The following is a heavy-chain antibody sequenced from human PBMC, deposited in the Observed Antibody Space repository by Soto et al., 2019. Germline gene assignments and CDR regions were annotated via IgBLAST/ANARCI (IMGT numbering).Heavy chain of an antibody. V-gene: IGHV1-8*01. D-gene: IGHD3-3*01. J-gene: IGHJ4*02. CDR3: ARGPSYYDFWSGSSPRFVE. CDR2: MNPNSGNT. CDR1: GYSFTSYD. Sequence: ASVKVSCKASGYSFTSYDINWVRQATGQGLEWMGWMNPNSGNTGYAQKFQGRVTMTRNTSISTAYMELSSLRSEDTAVYYCARGPSYYDFWSGSSPRFVEWGQGTLVTRLL.